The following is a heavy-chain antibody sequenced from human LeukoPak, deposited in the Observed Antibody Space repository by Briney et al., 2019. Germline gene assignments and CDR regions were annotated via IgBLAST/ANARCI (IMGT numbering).Heavy chain of an antibody. CDR2: INSDGSGT. CDR3: ARDTDSSGYYHAFDI. CDR1: GFTFSSYW. D-gene: IGHD3-22*01. J-gene: IGHJ3*02. V-gene: IGHV3-74*01. Sequence: GGSLRLSCAASGFTFSSYWMHWVRQAPGKGLVWISRINSDGSGTSYADSVKGRFTISRDNAKNTLYLQMNSLRAEDTAVYYCARDTDSSGYYHAFDIWGQGTMVTVSS.